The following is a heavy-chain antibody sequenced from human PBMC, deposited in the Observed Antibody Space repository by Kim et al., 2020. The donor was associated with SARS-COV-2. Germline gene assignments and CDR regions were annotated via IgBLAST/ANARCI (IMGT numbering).Heavy chain of an antibody. CDR1: GFTFSSYE. D-gene: IGHD2-8*02. CDR3: TRGTGFYFEY. J-gene: IGHJ4*02. Sequence: GGSLRLSCAASGFTFSSYEMNWVRQAPGKGLEWISYISSGTTIFYADSVKGRFTISRDNAKNSLHLQMNSLRAEDTAIYYCTRGTGFYFEYWGQGTLVTVSS. CDR2: ISSGTTI. V-gene: IGHV3-48*03.